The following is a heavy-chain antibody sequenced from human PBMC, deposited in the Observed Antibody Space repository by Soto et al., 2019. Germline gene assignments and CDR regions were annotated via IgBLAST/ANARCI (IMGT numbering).Heavy chain of an antibody. J-gene: IGHJ4*02. V-gene: IGHV3-33*01. D-gene: IGHD2-2*02. CDR2: IWYDGSNK. CDR1: GFTFSSYG. CDR3: ARDPLYCSSTSCYSFFDY. Sequence: PGGSLRLSCAESGFTFSSYGMHWVRQAPSKGLEWVAVIWYDGSNKYYADSVKGRFTISRDNSKNTLYLQMNSLRAEDTAVYYCARDPLYCSSTSCYSFFDYWGQGTLVTVSS.